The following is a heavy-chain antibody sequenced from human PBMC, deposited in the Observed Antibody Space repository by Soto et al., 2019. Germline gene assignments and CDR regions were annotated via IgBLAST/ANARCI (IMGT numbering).Heavy chain of an antibody. V-gene: IGHV3-9*01. J-gene: IGHJ4*02. Sequence: SLRLSFAASGFTFDDYAMHWVRQVLGKGLEWVSSISWNSGNIGYADSVKGQVTMSTDKSISTAYLQWDSMKASDTAMYYCATVGHSYVSFDYWGQGTLVTVSS. CDR1: GFTFDDYA. CDR3: ATVGHSYVSFDY. D-gene: IGHD5-18*01. CDR2: ISWNSGNI.